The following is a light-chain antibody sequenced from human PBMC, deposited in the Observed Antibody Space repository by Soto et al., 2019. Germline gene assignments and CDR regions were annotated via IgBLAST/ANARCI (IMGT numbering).Light chain of an antibody. V-gene: IGKV3-15*01. J-gene: IGKJ5*01. CDR1: QSVSGN. Sequence: EIVMTQSPATLSVSPGERATLSCMASQSVSGNLAWYQQIPGQAPRLLIYGASTRATGIPARFSGSGSGTECTLTISRLQSEDFAVYYCQQYNNWPPITVGQGTRLEIK. CDR3: QQYNNWPPIT. CDR2: GAS.